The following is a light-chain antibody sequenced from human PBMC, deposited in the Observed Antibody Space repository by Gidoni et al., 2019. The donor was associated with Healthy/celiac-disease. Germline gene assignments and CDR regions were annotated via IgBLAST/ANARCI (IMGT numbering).Light chain of an antibody. CDR2: GAS. J-gene: IGKJ1*01. V-gene: IGKV3-15*01. CDR3: QQYNYWPWT. Sequence: ETVMTQSPATLSVSPGERATLSCRASQSVSSNLAWYQQKPGQAPRLLIYGASTRATGIPARCSGSGSGTEFTLTISSLHSEDFAVYYCQQYNYWPWTFXXXTKVEIK. CDR1: QSVSSN.